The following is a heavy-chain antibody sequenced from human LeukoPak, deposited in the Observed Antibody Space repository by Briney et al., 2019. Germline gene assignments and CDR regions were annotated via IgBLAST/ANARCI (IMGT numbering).Heavy chain of an antibody. CDR1: GFTFSNAW. V-gene: IGHV3-15*01. CDR2: IKSKTDGGTT. Sequence: GGSLRLSCAASGFTFSNAWMSWVRQAPGKGLEWVGRIKSKTDGGTTDYAAPVKGRFTISRDDSKNTLYLQMNSLKTEDTAVYYCTTDLPRNFDWLFNPDYWGQGTLVTVSS. J-gene: IGHJ4*02. CDR3: TTDLPRNFDWLFNPDY. D-gene: IGHD3-9*01.